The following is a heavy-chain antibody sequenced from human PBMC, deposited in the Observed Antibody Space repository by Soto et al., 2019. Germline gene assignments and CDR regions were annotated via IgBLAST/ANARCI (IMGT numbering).Heavy chain of an antibody. J-gene: IGHJ4*02. CDR2: ISYDGSNI. CDR1: GFTFSSYG. D-gene: IGHD3-22*01. CDR3: ARDHSIGSRGYYTLFDY. Sequence: QVQLVESGGGVVQPGKSLRLSCAASGFTFSSYGMHWVRQAPGKGLEWVAVISYDGSNIYYADSVKGRFTISRDNSKNTLYLQMNSLRAEDTAVYYCARDHSIGSRGYYTLFDYWGQGTLVTVSS. V-gene: IGHV3-30*03.